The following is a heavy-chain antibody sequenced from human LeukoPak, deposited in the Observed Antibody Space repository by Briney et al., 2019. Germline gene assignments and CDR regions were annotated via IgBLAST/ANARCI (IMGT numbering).Heavy chain of an antibody. Sequence: ASVKVSCKASGYTFTSYDINWVRQAPGQGLEWMGWMNPNSGNTGYAQKFQGRVTMTRNTSISTAYMELSSLRSEDTAVYYCARIIAAAPDHYYYYYMDVWGKGTTVTVSS. D-gene: IGHD6-13*01. CDR3: ARIIAAAPDHYYYYYMDV. V-gene: IGHV1-8*01. CDR2: MNPNSGNT. CDR1: GYTFTSYD. J-gene: IGHJ6*03.